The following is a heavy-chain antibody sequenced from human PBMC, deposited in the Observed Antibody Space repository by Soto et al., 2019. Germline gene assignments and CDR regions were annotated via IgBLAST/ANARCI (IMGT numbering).Heavy chain of an antibody. CDR3: AKDKGITAQKYYFDY. J-gene: IGHJ4*02. CDR1: GFTFSNFN. Sequence: PGGSLRLSCAASGFTFSNFNMHWVRQAPGKGLEWVAFISFDGNSEYYSDSVKGRFTLSRDNSKNTLYMQMNSLRVEDTAVYYCAKDKGITAQKYYFDYWGQGTLVTVSS. CDR2: ISFDGNSE. V-gene: IGHV3-30*18. D-gene: IGHD6-13*01.